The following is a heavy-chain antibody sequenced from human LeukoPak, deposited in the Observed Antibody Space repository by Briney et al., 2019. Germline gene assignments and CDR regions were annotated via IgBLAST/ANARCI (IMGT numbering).Heavy chain of an antibody. J-gene: IGHJ3*02. Sequence: GESLKIPCXGSGYSFTSYWIGWVRQMPGKGLEWMGIIYPGDSDTRYSPSFQGQVTISADKSISTAYLQWSSLKASDTAMYYCAREGYDSSGYYWDAFDIWGQGTMVTVSS. D-gene: IGHD3-22*01. CDR3: AREGYDSSGYYWDAFDI. CDR2: IYPGDSDT. V-gene: IGHV5-51*01. CDR1: GYSFTSYW.